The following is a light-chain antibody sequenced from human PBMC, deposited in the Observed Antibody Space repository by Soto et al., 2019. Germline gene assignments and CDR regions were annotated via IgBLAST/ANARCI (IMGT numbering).Light chain of an antibody. Sequence: DIVMTQSPDSLAVSLGERATINCKSSQRVLYSSNTTPYLAWFQQKPGQPPQLLIYCASTRVSGGPDRCSGSRSGTDFNLAITTLQAEDVAVYDGQQYYSTPPSVGRGTKVEIK. J-gene: IGKJ4*01. CDR2: CAS. V-gene: IGKV4-1*01. CDR3: QQYYSTPPS. CDR1: QRVLYSSNTTPY.